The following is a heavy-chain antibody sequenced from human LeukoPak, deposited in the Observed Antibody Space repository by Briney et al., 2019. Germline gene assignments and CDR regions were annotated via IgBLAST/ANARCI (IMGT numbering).Heavy chain of an antibody. J-gene: IGHJ4*02. V-gene: IGHV4-61*01. D-gene: IGHD6-13*01. CDR1: GDPISGYSNYK. CDR3: VREYSGFDY. Sequence: EPSETLSFTCIGSGDPISGYSNYKWTWIRQPPGKGLERIGYIYYHGSTNYNPSLKSRVTFSADTSKNQFSLKLTSVTAADTAVYYCVREYSGFDYWGQGTLVTVSS. CDR2: IYYHGST.